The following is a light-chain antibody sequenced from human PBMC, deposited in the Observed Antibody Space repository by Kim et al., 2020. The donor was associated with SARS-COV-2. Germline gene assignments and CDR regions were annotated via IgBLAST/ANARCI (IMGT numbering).Light chain of an antibody. CDR3: QQVTSYPIT. V-gene: IGKV1-9*01. Sequence: SAAVGDRFTIACRASQGIGDYLAWYQQKPGKPPKLLIYGASKLPSGVPSRFSGGGSGTDFTLTISNLQPEDFATYYCQQVTSYPITFGQGTRLRL. CDR2: GAS. CDR1: QGIGDY. J-gene: IGKJ5*01.